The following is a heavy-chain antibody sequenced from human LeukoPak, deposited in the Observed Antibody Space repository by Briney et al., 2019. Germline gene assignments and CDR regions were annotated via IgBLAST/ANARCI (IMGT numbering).Heavy chain of an antibody. CDR2: MNIDGSEK. CDR1: GFTFSSYW. CDR3: ARGYSGWLDY. V-gene: IGHV3-7*04. J-gene: IGHJ4*02. Sequence: GGSLRLSCAASGFTFSSYWMGWVRQAPGKRLEWVANMNIDGSEKYYADSVKGRFTISRDNAKNSVFLQMNSLRAEDTAVYYCARGYSGWLDYWGQGTLVTVSS. D-gene: IGHD6-19*01.